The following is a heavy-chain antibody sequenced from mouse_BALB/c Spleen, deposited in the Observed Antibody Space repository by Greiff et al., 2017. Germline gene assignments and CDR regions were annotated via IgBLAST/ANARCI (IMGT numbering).Heavy chain of an antibody. Sequence: VQLMESGAELVKPGASVKMSCKASGYTFTSYWMHWVKQRPGQGLEWIGYINPSTGYTEYNQKFKDKATLTADKSSSTAYMQLSSLTSEDSAVYYCSRAADGYYVFAYWGQGTLVTVSA. D-gene: IGHD2-3*01. V-gene: IGHV1-7*01. J-gene: IGHJ3*01. CDR2: INPSTGYT. CDR1: GYTFTSYW. CDR3: SRAADGYYVFAY.